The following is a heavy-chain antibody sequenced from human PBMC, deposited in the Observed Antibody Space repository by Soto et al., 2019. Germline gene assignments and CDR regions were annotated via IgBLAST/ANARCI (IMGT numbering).Heavy chain of an antibody. CDR1: GFTFSTYS. V-gene: IGHV3-48*02. Sequence: GGSLRLSCAASGFTFSTYSINWVRQAPGKGLEWISYISDNSSVIYYADAVKGRFTISRDNAKNSLYLQMNSLRDEDTAVYYCARDRDAYCSKGICSGPYFDYWGQGALVTV. J-gene: IGHJ4*02. CDR3: ARDRDAYCSKGICSGPYFDY. D-gene: IGHD2-8*01. CDR2: ISDNSSVI.